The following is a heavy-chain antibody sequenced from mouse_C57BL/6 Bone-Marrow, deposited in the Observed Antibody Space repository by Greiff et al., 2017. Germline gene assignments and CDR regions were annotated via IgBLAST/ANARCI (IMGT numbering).Heavy chain of an antibody. CDR1: GYTFTGYW. V-gene: IGHV1-9*01. Sequence: QVQLQQSGAELMKPGASVKLSCKATGYTFTGYWIEWVKQRPGHGLEWIGEILPGSGSTNYNEKFKGKAPFTADTSSNTAYRQHRSLTTEDSAVYYCARRLTGWYFDVWGTGTTVTVSS. D-gene: IGHD4-1*01. CDR2: ILPGSGST. CDR3: ARRLTGWYFDV. J-gene: IGHJ1*03.